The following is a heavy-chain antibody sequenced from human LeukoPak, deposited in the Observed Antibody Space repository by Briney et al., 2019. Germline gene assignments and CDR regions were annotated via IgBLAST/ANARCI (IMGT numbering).Heavy chain of an antibody. CDR2: IYHSGST. V-gene: IGHV4-30-2*01. J-gene: IGHJ5*02. CDR3: ARSAITGTTSWFDP. CDR1: GGSISSGGYS. D-gene: IGHD1-7*01. Sequence: SETLSLTCAVSGGSISSGGYSWSWIRQPPGKGLEWIGYIYHSGSTYYNPSLKSRVTISVDRSKNQFSLKLSSVTAADTAVYYCARSAITGTTSWFDPWGQGTLVTVSS.